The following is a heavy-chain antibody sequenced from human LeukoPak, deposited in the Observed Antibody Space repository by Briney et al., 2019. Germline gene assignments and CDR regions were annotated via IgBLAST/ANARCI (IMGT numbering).Heavy chain of an antibody. CDR2: INPSGGST. CDR3: ARVVSSNWFDP. V-gene: IGHV1-46*01. J-gene: IGHJ5*02. D-gene: IGHD6-13*01. Sequence: ASVKVSCNASGYTFTSYYMHWVRQAPGQGLEWMGIINPSGGSTSYAQKFQGRVTMTRDMSTSTVYMELSSLRSEDTAVYYCARVVSSNWFDPWGQGTLVTVSS. CDR1: GYTFTSYY.